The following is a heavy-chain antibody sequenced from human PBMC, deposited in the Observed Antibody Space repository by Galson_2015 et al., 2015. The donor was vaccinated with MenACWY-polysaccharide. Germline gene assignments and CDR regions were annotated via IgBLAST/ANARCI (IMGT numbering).Heavy chain of an antibody. V-gene: IGHV3-15*01. CDR3: TTWGRDVY. J-gene: IGHJ4*02. CDR1: GFTFSNAW. D-gene: IGHD3-10*01. Sequence: SLRLSCATSGFTFSNAWMSWVRQAPGKGLEWVGRIKSKYNGGTTDHAAPVKGRFSISRDDSQSTAYLQMNSLRTDDTGIYYCTTWGRDVYWGQETVVTVSP. CDR2: IKSKYNGGTT.